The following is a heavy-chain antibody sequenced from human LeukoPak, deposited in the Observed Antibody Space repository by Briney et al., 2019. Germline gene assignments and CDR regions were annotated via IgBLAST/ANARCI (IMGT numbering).Heavy chain of an antibody. Sequence: SETLSLTCAVYGGSFSGYYWSWIRQPPGKGLEWIGEINHSGSTNYNPSLKSRVTMSIDTSKNQFSLKLSSVTAADTAVYYCARDVYSGWLPGAFDIWGQGTMVTVSS. V-gene: IGHV4-34*01. D-gene: IGHD6-19*01. J-gene: IGHJ3*02. CDR1: GGSFSGYY. CDR3: ARDVYSGWLPGAFDI. CDR2: INHSGST.